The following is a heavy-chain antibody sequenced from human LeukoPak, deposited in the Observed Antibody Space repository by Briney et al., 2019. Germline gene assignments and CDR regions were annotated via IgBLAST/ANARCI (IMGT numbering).Heavy chain of an antibody. CDR1: GYSISSGYY. Sequence: PSETLSLTCAVSGYSISSGYYWGWIRPPPGKGLEWIGSIYHSGSTYCNPSLKSRVTISVDTSKNQFSLKLSSVTAADTAVYYCARQTGFLDYWGQGTLVTVSS. J-gene: IGHJ4*02. CDR3: ARQTGFLDY. CDR2: IYHSGST. V-gene: IGHV4-38-2*01. D-gene: IGHD1-1*01.